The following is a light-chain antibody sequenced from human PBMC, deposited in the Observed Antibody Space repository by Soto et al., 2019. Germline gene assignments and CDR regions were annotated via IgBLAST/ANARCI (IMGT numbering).Light chain of an antibody. CDR3: QQYGSSLWT. V-gene: IGKV3-20*01. CDR1: QRVTSNY. J-gene: IGKJ1*01. Sequence: EIVLTQSPGTLSLSPGERATPSCRASQRVTSNYLAWYQQKPGQTPRLLIYGASRRATGIPDRFSGSGSGTDFTLTISRLEPEDFAVYYCQQYGSSLWTFGQGTKVEIK. CDR2: GAS.